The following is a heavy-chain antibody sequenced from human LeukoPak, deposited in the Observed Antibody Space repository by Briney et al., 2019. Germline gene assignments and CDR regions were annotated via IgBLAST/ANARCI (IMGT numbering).Heavy chain of an antibody. V-gene: IGHV3-74*01. J-gene: IGHJ4*02. CDR2: INTDGSTT. CDR1: GFTFSSYG. Sequence: GGSLRLSCAASGFTFSSYGMHWVRQAPGKGLVWVARINTDGSTTNFADPVRGRFTISRDNAKNTLYLQMNSLRAEDTAVYYCARGTVVAPGVACWGQGTLVTVSS. D-gene: IGHD2-15*01. CDR3: ARGTVVAPGVAC.